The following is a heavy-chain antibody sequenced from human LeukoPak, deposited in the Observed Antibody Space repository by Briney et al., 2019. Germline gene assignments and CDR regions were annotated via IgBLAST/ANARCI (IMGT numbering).Heavy chain of an antibody. J-gene: IGHJ5*02. CDR2: IYYSGST. CDR1: GGSISSSSYY. CDR3: AREFPVGEMVRGVKLGSRFDP. D-gene: IGHD3-10*01. Sequence: PSETLSLTCTVSGGSISSSSYYWGWIRQPPGKGLEWIGSIYYSGSTYYNPSLKSRVTISVDTSKNQFSLKLSSVTAADTAVYYCAREFPVGEMVRGVKLGSRFDPWGQGTLVTVSS. V-gene: IGHV4-39*07.